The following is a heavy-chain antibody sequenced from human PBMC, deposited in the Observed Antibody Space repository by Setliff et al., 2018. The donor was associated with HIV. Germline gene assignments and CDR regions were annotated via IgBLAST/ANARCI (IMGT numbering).Heavy chain of an antibody. CDR3: ARGRRSSGWYVYH. CDR1: GDSISSDFY. CDR2: IYHSGNT. J-gene: IGHJ4*02. D-gene: IGHD6-19*01. Sequence: KTSETLSLTCTVSGDSISSDFYWGWIRQPPGKGLEWIASIYHSGNTYYMPSLQSRVTISVDMSKNQFSLNLNSVTAADTAVYYCARGRRSSGWYVYHWGQGTLVTVSS. V-gene: IGHV4-38-2*02.